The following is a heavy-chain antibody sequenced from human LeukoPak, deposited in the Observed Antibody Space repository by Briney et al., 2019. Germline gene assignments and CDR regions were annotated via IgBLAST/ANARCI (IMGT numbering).Heavy chain of an antibody. CDR2: IKEEGSEK. CDR3: ARTIRGY. CDR1: GFSFSNYW. J-gene: IGHJ4*02. Sequence: GGSLRLSCAASGFSFSNYWMSWVRQAPGKGLEWVANIKEEGSEKHHVDSVKGRFTISRDDAKNSLYLEMNSLRAEDTAVYYCARTIRGYWGQGTLVTVSS. V-gene: IGHV3-7*01. D-gene: IGHD3-10*01.